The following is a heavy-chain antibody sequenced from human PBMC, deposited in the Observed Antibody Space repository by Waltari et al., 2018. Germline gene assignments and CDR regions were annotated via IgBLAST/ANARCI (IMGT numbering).Heavy chain of an antibody. CDR3: AEAGLYVQDYYYDYSMGV. CDR1: GFTFSSYA. D-gene: IGHD1-1*01. CDR2: ISGSGAAI. J-gene: IGHJ6*02. Sequence: EVQLLESGGGLVQPGGSLRLSCAASGFTFSSYAMSWVRQAPGKGLEWCSRISGSGAAIYYADSVNGRFTISRDNSKNTLYLQMISLRAEDTAVYYCAEAGLYVQDYYYDYSMGVWGQGTTVTVSS. V-gene: IGHV3-23*01.